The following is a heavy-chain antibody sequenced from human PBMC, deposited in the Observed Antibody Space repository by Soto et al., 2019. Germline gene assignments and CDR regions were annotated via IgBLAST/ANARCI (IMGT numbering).Heavy chain of an antibody. CDR3: ARDLSMDTAMVYYYYGMDV. V-gene: IGHV1-46*01. J-gene: IGHJ6*02. CDR1: GYTFTSYY. Sequence: QVQLVQSGAEVKKPGASVKVSCKASGYTFTSYYMHWVRQAPGQGLEWMGIINPSGGSTSYAQKFQGRVTMTRDTSTSTVYMELSSLRSEDTAMYYCARDLSMDTAMVYYYYGMDVWGQGTTVTVSS. CDR2: INPSGGST. D-gene: IGHD5-18*01.